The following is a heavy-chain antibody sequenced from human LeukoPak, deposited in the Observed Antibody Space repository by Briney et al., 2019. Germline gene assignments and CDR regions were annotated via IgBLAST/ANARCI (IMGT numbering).Heavy chain of an antibody. CDR2: ISSSSSYI. J-gene: IGHJ6*02. CDR1: GFTFSSYS. D-gene: IGHD2-15*01. CDR3: ARERYSEKNYYYYGMDV. V-gene: IGHV3-21*01. Sequence: PGGSLRLSCAASGFTFSSYSMNWVRQAPGKGLEWVSFISSSSSYIYYADSVKGRFTISRDNAKNSLYLQMNSLRAEDTAVYYCARERYSEKNYYYYGMDVWGQGTTVTVFS.